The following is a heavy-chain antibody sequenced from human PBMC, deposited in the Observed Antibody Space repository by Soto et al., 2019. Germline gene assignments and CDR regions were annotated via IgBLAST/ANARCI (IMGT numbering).Heavy chain of an antibody. J-gene: IGHJ5*01. CDR3: ARVTYGDYNCLDS. CDR1: ENTFTNFF. D-gene: IGHD4-17*01. V-gene: IGHV1-46*01. Sequence: QGLLIQSGAEVRRPGATVKISCKASENTFTNFFFHWVRRAPGRSLEWLGMVNPTFGVTKYEQRFQGRLTMTGDTSTSTVFLEVRGLTSNDTALDCCARVTYGDYNCLDSWGHGTLVTVSS. CDR2: VNPTFGVT.